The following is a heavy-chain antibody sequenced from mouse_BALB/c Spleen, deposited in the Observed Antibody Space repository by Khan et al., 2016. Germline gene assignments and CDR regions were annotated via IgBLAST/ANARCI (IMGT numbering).Heavy chain of an antibody. CDR3: ARHGGNYYAMCY. CDR2: ISSGGSYT. D-gene: IGHD1-1*02. J-gene: IGHJ4*01. V-gene: IGHV5-6*01. Sequence: EVELVESGGDLVKPGGSLKLSCAASGFTFSSYGMSWVRQTPDKRLEWVATISSGGSYTYYPDSVKGRFTISRDNAKNTLYLQMSSLKSEDTAMYYCARHGGNYYAMCYWGQGTSVTVSS. CDR1: GFTFSSYG.